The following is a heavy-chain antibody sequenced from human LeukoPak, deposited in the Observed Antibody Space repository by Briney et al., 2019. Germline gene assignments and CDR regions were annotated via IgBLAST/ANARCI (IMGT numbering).Heavy chain of an antibody. Sequence: PSETLSLTCTVSGGSISSYYWSWIRQPPGKGLEWIGYIYYSGSTNYNPSLKSRVTISVDTSKNQFSLKLSSVTAADTAVYYCARVDGPYSIAAAATWGQGTLVTVSS. V-gene: IGHV4-59*01. CDR2: IYYSGST. D-gene: IGHD6-13*01. J-gene: IGHJ5*02. CDR3: ARVDGPYSIAAAAT. CDR1: GGSISSYY.